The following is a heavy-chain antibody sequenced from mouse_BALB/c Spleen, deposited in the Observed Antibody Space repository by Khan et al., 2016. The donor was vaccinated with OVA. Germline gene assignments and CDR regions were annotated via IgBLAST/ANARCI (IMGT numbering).Heavy chain of an antibody. CDR1: GYTFTDYA. CDR3: ARPAYDGYYDY. CDR2: ISTYSGST. D-gene: IGHD2-3*01. J-gene: IGHJ2*01. V-gene: IGHV1S137*01. Sequence: QVQLKQSGPELVRPGVSVKISCKGSGYTFTDYAMYWVKQSHAKSLEWIGLISTYSGSTNYNQKFKGKVTMTVDKSSSAAYMELARWTSEDSAIYYCARPAYDGYYDYWGQGTALTVSS.